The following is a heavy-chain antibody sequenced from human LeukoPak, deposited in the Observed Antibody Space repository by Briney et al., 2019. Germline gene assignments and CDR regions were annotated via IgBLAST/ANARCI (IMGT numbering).Heavy chain of an antibody. Sequence: PGGSLRLSCSTSGFTLGDYAMSWVRQAPGKGLEWVGFIQAKAYGGATKYAASVNGRFSISRDDSQSIANLQMNALKTEDTAVYYCTRSPHPRCSSSGCYLDYWGQGTLGTVSS. CDR1: GFTLGDYA. CDR2: IQAKAYGGAT. J-gene: IGHJ4*02. V-gene: IGHV3-49*04. CDR3: TRSPHPRCSSSGCYLDY. D-gene: IGHD2-2*01.